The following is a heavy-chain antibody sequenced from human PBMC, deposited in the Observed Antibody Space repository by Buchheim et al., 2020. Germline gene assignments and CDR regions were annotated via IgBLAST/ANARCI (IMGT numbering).Heavy chain of an antibody. CDR3: ATFGEEPWFGESPDFDY. J-gene: IGHJ4*02. Sequence: EVQLVESGGGLVQPGGSLRLSCAASGFTFSSYWMSWVRQAPGKGLEWVANIKQDGSEKYYVDSVKGRFTISRDNAKNSLYLQMNSLRAEDTAVYYCATFGEEPWFGESPDFDYWGQGTL. D-gene: IGHD3-10*01. CDR2: IKQDGSEK. CDR1: GFTFSSYW. V-gene: IGHV3-7*01.